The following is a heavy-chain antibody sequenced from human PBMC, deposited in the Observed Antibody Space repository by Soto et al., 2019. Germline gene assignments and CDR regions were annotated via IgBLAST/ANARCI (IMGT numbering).Heavy chain of an antibody. CDR1: GGSISSSSHY. J-gene: IGHJ4*02. CDR2: IYYSGST. D-gene: IGHD5-18*01. CDR3: ARHLKDTAMRRPYYFDY. V-gene: IGHV4-39*01. Sequence: SETLSLTCTVSGGSISSSSHYWGWIRQPPGKGLEWIGSIYYSGSTYYNPSLKSRVTISVDTSKNQFSLKLSSVTAADTAVYYCARHLKDTAMRRPYYFDYWGQGTLVTVSS.